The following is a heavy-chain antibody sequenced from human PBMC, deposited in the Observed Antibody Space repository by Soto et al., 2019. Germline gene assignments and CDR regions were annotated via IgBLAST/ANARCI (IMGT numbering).Heavy chain of an antibody. D-gene: IGHD6-19*01. V-gene: IGHV3-13*01. CDR1: GFTFSSYD. J-gene: IGHJ4*02. Sequence: GGSLRLSCAASGFTFSSYDMHWVRQATGKGLEWVSAIGTAGDTYYPGSVKGRFTISRENAKNSLYLQMNSLRAEDTAVYYCARLSGWSLFDYWGQGTLVTVPQ. CDR2: IGTAGDT. CDR3: ARLSGWSLFDY.